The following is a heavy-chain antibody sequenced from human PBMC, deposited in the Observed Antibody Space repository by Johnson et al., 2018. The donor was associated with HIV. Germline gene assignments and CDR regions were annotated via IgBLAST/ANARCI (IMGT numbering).Heavy chain of an antibody. Sequence: QVQLVESGGGVVQPGGSLRLSCAASGFTFSSYGMHWVRHAPGKGLEWVAFIRYDGSNKYYADSVKGRFTISRDNSKNTLYLQMNSLRAEDTAVYYCAKDAYDYGDYGAFDIWGQGTMVTVSS. CDR1: GFTFSSYG. V-gene: IGHV3-30*02. CDR2: IRYDGSNK. CDR3: AKDAYDYGDYGAFDI. J-gene: IGHJ3*02. D-gene: IGHD4-17*01.